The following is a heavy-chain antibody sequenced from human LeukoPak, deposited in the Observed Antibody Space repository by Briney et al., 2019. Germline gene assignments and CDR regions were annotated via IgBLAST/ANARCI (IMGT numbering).Heavy chain of an antibody. V-gene: IGHV4-31*02. J-gene: IGHJ6*02. CDR3: ARGVVVPAALISDYGMDV. Sequence: YSGSPYYNPSLKSRVTISVDTSKNQFSLKLSSVTAADTAVYYCARGVVVPAALISDYGMDVWGQGTTVTVSS. D-gene: IGHD2-2*01. CDR2: YSGSP.